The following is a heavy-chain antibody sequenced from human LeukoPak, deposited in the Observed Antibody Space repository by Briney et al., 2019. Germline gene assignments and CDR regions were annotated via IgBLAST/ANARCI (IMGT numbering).Heavy chain of an antibody. D-gene: IGHD4-17*01. CDR2: IYHSGST. CDR3: AGGTNGDSNLFDY. CDR1: GGSISSGGYS. J-gene: IGHJ4*02. Sequence: SQTLSLTCAVSGGSISSGGYSWSWIRQPPGKGLEWIGYIYHSGSTYYNPSLKSRVTISVDRSKNQFSLKLSSVTAADTAVYYCAGGTNGDSNLFDYGGQGPLVTVPS. V-gene: IGHV4-30-2*01.